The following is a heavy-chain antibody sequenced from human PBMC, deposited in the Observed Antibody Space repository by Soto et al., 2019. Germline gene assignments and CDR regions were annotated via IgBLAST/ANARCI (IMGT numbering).Heavy chain of an antibody. V-gene: IGHV3-30*18. CDR2: ISYDGSNR. Sequence: PGGSLRLSCAASGLTFSSYGMHWVRQAPGKGLEWVAVISYDGSNRYYADSVKGRFTISRDNSKNTLYLQMNSLRAEDTAVYYCAKIRDYGGNSGAFDIWGQGTMVTVSS. D-gene: IGHD4-17*01. CDR3: AKIRDYGGNSGAFDI. J-gene: IGHJ3*02. CDR1: GLTFSSYG.